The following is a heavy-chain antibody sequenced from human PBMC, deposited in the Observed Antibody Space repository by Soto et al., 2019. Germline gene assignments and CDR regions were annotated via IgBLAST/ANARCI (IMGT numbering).Heavy chain of an antibody. CDR2: IRVHKGNT. CDR1: GYNFINYG. D-gene: IGHD3-10*01. Sequence: ASVKVSCKASGYNFINYGITWVRQAPGQGLEWMGWIRVHKGNTNYAQKFRGRVTMTTDTSTSTAYMELRSLRPDDTAVYYCVRDLDGSGSYYTDYWGPGTLVTVSS. J-gene: IGHJ4*02. CDR3: VRDLDGSGSYYTDY. V-gene: IGHV1-18*01.